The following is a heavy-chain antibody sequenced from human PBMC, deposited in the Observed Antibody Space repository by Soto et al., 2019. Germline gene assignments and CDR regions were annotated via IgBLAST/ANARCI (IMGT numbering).Heavy chain of an antibody. D-gene: IGHD3-10*01. J-gene: IGHJ5*02. Sequence: PSETLSLTCNVSGGPISSYYWSWIRQSPGKGLEWIGQIFYTGNTNYNPSLKSRVTMSVDIPKKQLSLKLRSVTTADTAIYFCARNNVRGVSNSYNWMDPWGQGTLVTVSS. CDR1: GGPISSYY. CDR2: IFYTGNT. CDR3: ARNNVRGVSNSYNWMDP. V-gene: IGHV4-59*01.